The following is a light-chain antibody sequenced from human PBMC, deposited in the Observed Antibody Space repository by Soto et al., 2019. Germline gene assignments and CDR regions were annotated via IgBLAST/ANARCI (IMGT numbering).Light chain of an antibody. CDR2: EVS. CDR3: CSYAGRTTPYV. Sequence: QSVLTQPASVSGSPGQSITISCTGTSSDVGSYNLVSWYQHHPGKAPKLMIYEVSERPSGVSNRFSGSKSGNTASLTISGLQAEDEADYCCCSYAGRTTPYVFGTGTKVTVL. V-gene: IGLV2-23*02. CDR1: SSDVGSYNL. J-gene: IGLJ1*01.